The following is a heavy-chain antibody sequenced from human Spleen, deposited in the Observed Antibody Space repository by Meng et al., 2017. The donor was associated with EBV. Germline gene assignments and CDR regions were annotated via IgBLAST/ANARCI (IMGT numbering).Heavy chain of an antibody. V-gene: IGHV4-30-4*01. CDR2: IYYSGST. Sequence: VQLQESGPGLGKPSQTLSLPCAVSGDSISSGGYYWSWIRQPPGKGLEWMGYIYYSGSTYYNPSLKSQLTISLDTSKNQFSLKVSSVTAADTAVYYCARVQEDYGDYFLDYWGQGTLVTVSS. J-gene: IGHJ4*02. D-gene: IGHD4-17*01. CDR3: ARVQEDYGDYFLDY. CDR1: GDSISSGGYY.